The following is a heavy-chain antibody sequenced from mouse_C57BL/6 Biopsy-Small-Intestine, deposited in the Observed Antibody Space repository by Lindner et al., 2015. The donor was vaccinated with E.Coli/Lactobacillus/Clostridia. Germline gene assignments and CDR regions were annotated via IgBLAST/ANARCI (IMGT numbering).Heavy chain of an antibody. V-gene: IGHV1S126*01. CDR3: ARRGTSTISGITIISSFDV. Sequence: SVKVSCKASGYSFTRYGISWLRRARGQGLEWIGWVSPYDGNTNHAQKVQGRVTMTTDTSTSTAYMELRSLRSDDTAVYYCARRGTSTISGITIISSFDVWGQGTMVTVSS. D-gene: IGHD2-4*01. J-gene: IGHJ1*01. CDR1: GYSFTRYG. CDR2: VSPYDGNT.